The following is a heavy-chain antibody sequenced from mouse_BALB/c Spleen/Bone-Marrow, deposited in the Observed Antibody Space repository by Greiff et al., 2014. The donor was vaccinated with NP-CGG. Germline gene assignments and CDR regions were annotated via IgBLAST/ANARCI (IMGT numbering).Heavy chain of an antibody. CDR2: ISDGGSYT. CDR3: ARKGDGAY. V-gene: IGHV5-4*02. D-gene: IGHD3-3*01. J-gene: IGHJ3*01. Sequence: VQLKHSGGGLVKPGGSLKLSCAASGFTFSDYYMYWVRQTPEKRLEWVATISDGGSYTYYPDSVKGRFTISRDNAKNNLYLQMSSLKSEDTAMYYCARKGDGAYWGQGTLVTVSA. CDR1: GFTFSDYY.